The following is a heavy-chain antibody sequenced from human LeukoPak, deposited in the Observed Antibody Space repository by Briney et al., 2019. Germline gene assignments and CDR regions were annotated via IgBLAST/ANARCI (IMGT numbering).Heavy chain of an antibody. J-gene: IGHJ6*02. CDR1: GGTFSSYA. Sequence: ASVKVSCKASGGTFSSYAISWVRQAPGQGLEWMGRIIPILGIANYAQKFQGRVTITADKSTSTAYMELSSLRSEDTVVYYCARDAGRLLWFGEYYYGMDVWGQGTTVTVSS. D-gene: IGHD3-10*01. CDR2: IIPILGIA. V-gene: IGHV1-69*04. CDR3: ARDAGRLLWFGEYYYGMDV.